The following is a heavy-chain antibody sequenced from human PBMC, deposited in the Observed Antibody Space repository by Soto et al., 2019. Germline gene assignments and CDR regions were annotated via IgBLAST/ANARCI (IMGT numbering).Heavy chain of an antibody. CDR2: IYYSGST. V-gene: IGHV4-59*01. Sequence: QVQLQESGPGLVKPSETLSLTCTVSSGSIRNYYWSWIRQPPGKGLEWIGYIYYSGSTNYNPSLKSRVTISVDTSKNQFSLKLSSVTAADTAVYYCARGGDWYFDSSGSYHGGHFDYWGQGTLVTVSS. CDR1: SGSIRNYY. J-gene: IGHJ4*02. CDR3: ARGGDWYFDSSGSYHGGHFDY. D-gene: IGHD3-22*01.